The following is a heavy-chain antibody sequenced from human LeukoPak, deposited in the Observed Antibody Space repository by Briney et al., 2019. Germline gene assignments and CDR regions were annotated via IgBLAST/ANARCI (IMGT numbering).Heavy chain of an antibody. Sequence: SETLSLTCTVSGGSISSSSYYWSWIRQPPGKGLEWIGEINHSGSTNYNPSLKSRVTISVDTSKNQFSLKLSSVTAAGTAVYYCGRAPRDWNYGWGQGTLVTVSS. CDR3: GRAPRDWNYG. CDR1: GGSISSSSYY. D-gene: IGHD1-7*01. CDR2: INHSGST. V-gene: IGHV4-39*07. J-gene: IGHJ4*02.